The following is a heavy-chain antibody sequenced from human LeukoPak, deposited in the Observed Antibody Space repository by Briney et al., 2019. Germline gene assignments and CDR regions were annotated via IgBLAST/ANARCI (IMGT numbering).Heavy chain of an antibody. D-gene: IGHD4-17*01. CDR1: VYTFTSYS. V-gene: IGHV1-18*01. CDR2: ISTHNGNT. J-gene: IGHJ4*02. Sequence: APVKVSCKAPVYTFTSYSINWVRQTPGQRLEWMGWISTHNGNTNYAQKLQGRVTMTTDTSTSTVYMELRSLRSDDTAVYYCATEGGWGRTDYGDNVYWGQGTLVTVSS. CDR3: ATEGGWGRTDYGDNVY.